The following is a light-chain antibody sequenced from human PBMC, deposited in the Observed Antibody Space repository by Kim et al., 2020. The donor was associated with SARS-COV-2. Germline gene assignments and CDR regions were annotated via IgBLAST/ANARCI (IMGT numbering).Light chain of an antibody. CDR1: QSINSW. V-gene: IGKV1-5*03. Sequence: ASLGYPVPLSCRASQSINSWLAWYQQKPGKAPKLLIFKAPSLERGVPSGFSGSGSGTDFTLTISSLQPGDFATFYCQQYNSYSFAFGQGARLEI. CDR3: QQYNSYSFA. J-gene: IGKJ5*01. CDR2: KAP.